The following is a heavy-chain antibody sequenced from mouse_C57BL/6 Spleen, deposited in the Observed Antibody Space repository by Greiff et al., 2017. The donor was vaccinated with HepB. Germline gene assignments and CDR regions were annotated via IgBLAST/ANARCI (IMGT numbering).Heavy chain of an antibody. V-gene: IGHV14-4*01. CDR2: IDPENGDT. J-gene: IGHJ2*01. CDR3: TSLDSAGYYFGY. Sequence: VQLQQSGAELVRPGASVKLSCTASGFNIKDDYMHWVKQRPEQGLEWIGWIDPENGDTEYASKFQGKATITADTSSNTAYLQLSSLTSEDTAVYDCTSLDSAGYYFGYWGQGTTLTVSS. D-gene: IGHD3-2*02. CDR1: GFNIKDDY.